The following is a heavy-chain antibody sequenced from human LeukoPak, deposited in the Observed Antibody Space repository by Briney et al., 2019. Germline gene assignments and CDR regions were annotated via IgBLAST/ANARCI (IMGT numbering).Heavy chain of an antibody. D-gene: IGHD6-19*01. CDR1: GFTFSSYW. CDR2: INSDGSST. V-gene: IGHV3-74*01. CDR3: ASCSGWHYYFDY. J-gene: IGHJ4*02. Sequence: GGSLSLSCAASGFTFSSYWLHWARQAPGKGLVWVSRINSDGSSTSYADSVKGRFTISRDNAKNTLYLQMNSLRAEDTAVYYCASCSGWHYYFDYWGQGTLVTVSS.